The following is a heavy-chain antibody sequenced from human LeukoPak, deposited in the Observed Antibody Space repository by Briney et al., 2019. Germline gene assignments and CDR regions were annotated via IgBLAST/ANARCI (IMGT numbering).Heavy chain of an antibody. CDR3: VRDGGIRTTIFGVLKPEENWFDP. V-gene: IGHV1-69*13. Sequence: GASVKVSCKASGGTFNNYVINWVRQAPGLGLEWMGGIIPFFNTVKYAQNFQGRVTIFADESTSTFSMELSTLRFEDTAVYYCVRDGGIRTTIFGVLKPEENWFDPWGQGTLVTVSS. J-gene: IGHJ5*02. D-gene: IGHD3-3*01. CDR2: IIPFFNTV. CDR1: GGTFNNYV.